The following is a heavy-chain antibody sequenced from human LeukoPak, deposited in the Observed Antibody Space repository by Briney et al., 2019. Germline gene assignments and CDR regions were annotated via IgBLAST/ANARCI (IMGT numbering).Heavy chain of an antibody. D-gene: IGHD2-15*01. CDR3: ARGEPYCSGGSCYFRTTPFDY. J-gene: IGHJ4*02. Sequence: GGSLRLSCAASGFTVSSNYMSWVRQAPGKGLEWVSVIYSGGSRYYADYAKGRFTISRDNSKNTLYLQMNSLRAEDTAVYYCARGEPYCSGGSCYFRTTPFDYWGQGTLVTVSS. CDR1: GFTVSSNY. V-gene: IGHV3-53*01. CDR2: IYSGGSR.